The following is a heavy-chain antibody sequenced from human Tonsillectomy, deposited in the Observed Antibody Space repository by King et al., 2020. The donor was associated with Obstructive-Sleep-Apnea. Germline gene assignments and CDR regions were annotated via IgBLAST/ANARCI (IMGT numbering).Heavy chain of an antibody. Sequence: VQLQQWGAGLLKPSETLSLTCAVSGGSFSGYYWTWIRQPPGKGLEWIGEINYRGSPDYNPSLKSRVTISVDTSKNQFSLKLNSVTAADTAMYYCAKGARWGISMIVAFDSGGQGTLVTVSS. J-gene: IGHJ4*02. CDR3: AKGARWGISMIVAFDS. V-gene: IGHV4-34*01. D-gene: IGHD3-22*01. CDR1: GGSFSGYY. CDR2: INYRGSP.